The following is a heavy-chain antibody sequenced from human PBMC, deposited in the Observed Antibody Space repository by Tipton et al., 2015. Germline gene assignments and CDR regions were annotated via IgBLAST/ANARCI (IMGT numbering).Heavy chain of an antibody. CDR3: ARIISDGFYFDY. Sequence: LRLSCAVSGGPISSGYSWTWVRQPPGKGLEWIGLTFHTGGARYNPSLKSRVAISVDRSRNQFSLELTSVTAADTAVYYCARIISDGFYFDYWGQGTLVTVSS. J-gene: IGHJ4*02. D-gene: IGHD2-21*02. V-gene: IGHV4-30-2*01. CDR1: GGPISSGYS. CDR2: TFHTGGA.